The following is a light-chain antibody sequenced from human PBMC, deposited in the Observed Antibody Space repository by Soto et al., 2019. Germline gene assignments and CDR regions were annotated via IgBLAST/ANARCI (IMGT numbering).Light chain of an antibody. CDR1: QGVSTW. J-gene: IGKJ5*01. Sequence: DIQMTQSPSSVSASVGDRVTITCRASQGVSTWLAWYQQKPGKAPNLLIYTASSLQSGVPSRFSGSGSGTDFTLTINGLQPEDFATYYCQQAASLPITFGQGTRLENK. CDR3: QQAASLPIT. CDR2: TAS. V-gene: IGKV1-12*01.